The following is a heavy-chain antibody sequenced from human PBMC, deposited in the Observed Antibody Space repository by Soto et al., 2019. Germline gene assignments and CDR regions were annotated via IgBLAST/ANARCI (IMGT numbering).Heavy chain of an antibody. CDR2: ISGSGGST. CDR1: GFTFSSYA. V-gene: IGHV3-23*01. D-gene: IGHD6-19*01. Sequence: EVQLLESGGGLVQPGGSLRLSCAASGFTFSSYAMSWVRQAPGKGLEWVSAISGSGGSTYYADSVKGRFTISRDNSKNTLYLQMNSLRAEDKAVYYCACQPPQGIAVAGKGGGLAFDIWGQGTMVTVSS. CDR3: ACQPPQGIAVAGKGGGLAFDI. J-gene: IGHJ3*02.